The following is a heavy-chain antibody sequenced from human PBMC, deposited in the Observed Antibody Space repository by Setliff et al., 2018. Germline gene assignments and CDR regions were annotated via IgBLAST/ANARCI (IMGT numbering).Heavy chain of an antibody. V-gene: IGHV1-18*01. CDR3: SRLVRYCTTTTCQMVSGAEV. CDR1: GYTFINSV. J-gene: IGHJ4*02. Sequence: VKVPCKASGYTFINSVISWVRQAPGQGLEWMGWIGAYTGNTNYAQKLQGRVTMTTDSSTSTAYMELRSLRSDDTAVYYCSRLVRYCTTTTCQMVSGAEVWGQGTLVTVS. D-gene: IGHD2-8*01. CDR2: IGAYTGNT.